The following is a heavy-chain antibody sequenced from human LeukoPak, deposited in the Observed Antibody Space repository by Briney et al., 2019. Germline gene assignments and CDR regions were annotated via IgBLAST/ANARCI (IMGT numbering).Heavy chain of an antibody. V-gene: IGHV3-23*01. J-gene: IGHJ4*02. Sequence: GGSLRLSCAVSGFTFSSYDMTGVRQAPGKGLEWVSGISGSAGSKDYADSVKGRFTISRDNSKNTLYLQMSSLRADDTAVYYCAKGSDAYAYLFYYSGRGTLVTVSS. D-gene: IGHD2-2*01. CDR3: AKGSDAYAYLFYY. CDR1: GFTFSSYD. CDR2: ISGSAGSK.